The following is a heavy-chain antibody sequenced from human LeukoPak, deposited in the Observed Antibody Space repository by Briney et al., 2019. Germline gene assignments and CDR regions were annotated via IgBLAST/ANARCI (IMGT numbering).Heavy chain of an antibody. D-gene: IGHD7-27*01. CDR2: ISGDSAHK. CDR1: GFTFSRSG. CDR3: SNFETLGVKPFEY. Sequence: PGGSLRLSCAASGFTFSRSGMNWVRQAPGKGLEWVSSISGDSAHKYYADSLQDRFTISRDNAENSLYLQMNSLRAEDTAVYYCSNFETLGVKPFEYWGQGALVTVSS. J-gene: IGHJ4*02. V-gene: IGHV3-21*01.